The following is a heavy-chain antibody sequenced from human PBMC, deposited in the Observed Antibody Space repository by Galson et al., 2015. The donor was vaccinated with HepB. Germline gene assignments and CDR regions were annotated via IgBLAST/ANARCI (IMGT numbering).Heavy chain of an antibody. V-gene: IGHV3-7*03. CDR1: GFTFRSSW. Sequence: SLRLSCAASGFTFRSSWMSWVRQAPGMGMEWVANIKEDGGEKYYVDSVKGRFTISRDNAKNSLYLQMNSLRAEDTAVYYCARIAVEKYSTYDYWGQGTLVTVSS. CDR2: IKEDGGEK. J-gene: IGHJ4*02. CDR3: ARIAVEKYSTYDY. D-gene: IGHD6-6*01.